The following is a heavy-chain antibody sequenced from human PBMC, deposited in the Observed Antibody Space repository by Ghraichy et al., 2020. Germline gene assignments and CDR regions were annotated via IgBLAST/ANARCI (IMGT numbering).Heavy chain of an antibody. Sequence: GGSLRLSCAASGFTFSNFGIHWVRQAPGKGLEWVAIISHDGSNQYRADSVRGRFTISRDNSNNTVFLEMNSLRGDDMAVYYCATLSGGTTFNYYYFAVDVWGQGTAVTVS. CDR1: GFTFSNFG. J-gene: IGHJ6*02. CDR3: ATLSGGTTFNYYYFAVDV. V-gene: IGHV3-30*03. D-gene: IGHD6-25*01. CDR2: ISHDGSNQ.